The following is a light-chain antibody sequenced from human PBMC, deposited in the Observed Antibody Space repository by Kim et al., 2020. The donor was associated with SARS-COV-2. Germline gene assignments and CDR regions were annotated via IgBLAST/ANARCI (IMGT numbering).Light chain of an antibody. Sequence: SSELTQDPAVSVALGQTVRITCQGDILRSYFASWYQQMPGQAPMLVIFGKNNRPSGIPDRFSGANSGSTASLTITGAQAEDEADYYCSYRDIGAYHVVFGGGTKVTVL. CDR3: SYRDIGAYHVV. V-gene: IGLV3-19*01. CDR2: GKN. CDR1: ILRSYF. J-gene: IGLJ3*02.